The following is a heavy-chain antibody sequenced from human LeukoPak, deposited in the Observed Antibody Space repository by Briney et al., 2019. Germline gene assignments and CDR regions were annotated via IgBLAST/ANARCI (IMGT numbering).Heavy chain of an antibody. CDR3: ARSSATWYPSSMDV. J-gene: IGHJ6*03. Sequence: SETLSLTCTVSGDSITSYYGSWIRQPPGKGLEWIAYIYDSGRIKYNPSLNSRATISLDTSKNQVSLRLNAVTAADTATYYCARSSATWYPSSMDVGGKGATVTVSS. CDR2: IYDSGRI. CDR1: GDSITSYY. D-gene: IGHD6-13*01. V-gene: IGHV4-59*01.